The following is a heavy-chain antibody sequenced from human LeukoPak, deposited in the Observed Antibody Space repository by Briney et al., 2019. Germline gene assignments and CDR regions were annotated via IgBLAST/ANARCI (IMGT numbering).Heavy chain of an antibody. CDR2: IRYDGSNK. CDR1: GFTFSSYG. D-gene: IGHD6-13*01. Sequence: PGGPLRLSCAASGFTFSSYGIHWVRQAPGKGLEWVAFIRYDGSNKYYADSVKGRFTISRDNSKNTLYLQMNSLRAEDTAVYYCARDGGAAAAAKFDYWGQGTLVTVSS. J-gene: IGHJ4*02. V-gene: IGHV3-30*02. CDR3: ARDGGAAAAAKFDY.